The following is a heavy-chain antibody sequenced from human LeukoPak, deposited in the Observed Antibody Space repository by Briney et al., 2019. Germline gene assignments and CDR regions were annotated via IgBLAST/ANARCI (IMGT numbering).Heavy chain of an antibody. CDR2: ISSSGSTI. J-gene: IGHJ4*02. D-gene: IGHD6-19*01. CDR3: ARDSSGWHYYFDY. Sequence: GGSLRLSCAASGFTFSSYEMNWVRQAPGKELEWVSYISSSGSTIYYVDSVKGRFTISRDNAKNSLYLQMNSLRAEDTAVYYCARDSSGWHYYFDYWGQGTLVTVSS. V-gene: IGHV3-48*03. CDR1: GFTFSSYE.